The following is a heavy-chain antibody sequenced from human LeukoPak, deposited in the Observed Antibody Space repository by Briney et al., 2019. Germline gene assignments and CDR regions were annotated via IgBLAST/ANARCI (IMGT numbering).Heavy chain of an antibody. CDR2: ISAYNGNT. J-gene: IGHJ4*02. Sequence: ASVKVSCKASGYTFTSYGISWVRQAPGQGLEWMGRISAYNGNTNYAQKLQGRVTMTTDTSTSTAYMELRSLRSDDTAVYYCARYLDILGDFDYWGQGTLVTVSS. D-gene: IGHD2-2*03. CDR3: ARYLDILGDFDY. V-gene: IGHV1-18*01. CDR1: GYTFTSYG.